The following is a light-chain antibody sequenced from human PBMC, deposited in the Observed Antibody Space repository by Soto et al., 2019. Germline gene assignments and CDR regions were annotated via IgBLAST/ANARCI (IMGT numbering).Light chain of an antibody. CDR1: SSDVGGYNY. CDR3: CSYAATFSV. Sequence: QSVLTQPRSVSGSPGQSVTISCTGTSSDVGGYNYVSWYQQHPGKAPKLMIYEGTKRPSGVSNRFSGSKSGNTASLTVSGLQAEDEADYFCCSYAATFSVFGGGTKVTVL. J-gene: IGLJ3*02. V-gene: IGLV2-11*01. CDR2: EGT.